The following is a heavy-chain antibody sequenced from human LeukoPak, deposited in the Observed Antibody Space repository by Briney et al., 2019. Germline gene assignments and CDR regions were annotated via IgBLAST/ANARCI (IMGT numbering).Heavy chain of an antibody. CDR2: ISNDGSTR. Sequence: GGSLRLSCAASAFTFSSYPMHWVRQAPGKGLEWVAVISNDGSTRYYGDSVKGRFTISRDNSKNTLYLQMNSLRAEDTAVYYCAREAAPRRVVPVAIRRRGAFDIWGQGTMVTVSS. CDR1: AFTFSSYP. J-gene: IGHJ3*02. V-gene: IGHV3-30*01. D-gene: IGHD2-2*01. CDR3: AREAAPRRVVPVAIRRRGAFDI.